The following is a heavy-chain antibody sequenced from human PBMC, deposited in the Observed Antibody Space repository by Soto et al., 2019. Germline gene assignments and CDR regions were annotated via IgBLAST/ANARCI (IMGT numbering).Heavy chain of an antibody. CDR2: INNDGSDT. D-gene: IGHD1-26*01. J-gene: IGHJ4*02. V-gene: IGHV3-74*01. Sequence: EVQLVESGGDLVQPGGSLRLSCAASGFTFSGYWMHWVRQAPGKGLVWVSRINNDGSDTVYADSVKGRITISRDNAKNTLYLQMNSLRVEDTAVYYCARGLVGPDYWGQGTLVTVS. CDR1: GFTFSGYW. CDR3: ARGLVGPDY.